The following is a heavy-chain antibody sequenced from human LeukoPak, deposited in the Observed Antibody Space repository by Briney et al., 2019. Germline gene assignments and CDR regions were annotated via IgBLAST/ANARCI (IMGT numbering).Heavy chain of an antibody. CDR3: AREPVIRGSVDY. Sequence: GASVKVSCKASGYTFTSHPIHWVRQAPGQRLEWMGWINTGNGSTKYSQNFQNRVTITRDTSANTAYVELSSLTSEDMAVYYCAREPVIRGSVDYWGQGTLVTVSS. J-gene: IGHJ4*02. CDR1: GYTFTSHP. V-gene: IGHV1-3*04. D-gene: IGHD2-15*01. CDR2: INTGNGST.